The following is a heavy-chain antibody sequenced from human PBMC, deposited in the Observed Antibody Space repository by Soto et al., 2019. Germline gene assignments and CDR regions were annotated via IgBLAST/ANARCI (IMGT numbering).Heavy chain of an antibody. V-gene: IGHV3-53*01. CDR2: VHGGGST. CDR1: GFTVSNNH. CDR3: AGRLTTAASLDY. J-gene: IGHJ4*02. D-gene: IGHD3-16*01. Sequence: VQFVESGGGLIQPGGSLRLSCAASGFTVSNNHMTWVRQSAGKGLELVSFVHGGGSTSYADSVKGRFTISRDNSKTPLYLQMDSLMDENTAIYYCAGRLTTAASLDYWGRGTLVTVSS.